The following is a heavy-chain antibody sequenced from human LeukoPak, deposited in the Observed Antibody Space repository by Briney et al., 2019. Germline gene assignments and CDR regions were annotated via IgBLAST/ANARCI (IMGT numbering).Heavy chain of an antibody. V-gene: IGHV3-23*01. CDR3: AKDQRSGEYDYGWGPFDI. Sequence: PGGSLRLSCEVSGFTFSNYAMNWVRQAPGKGLEWVSSMSASAGSAVYGDSVKGRFTISRVNVENTLYLQMNSLRADDTAIYYCAKDQRSGEYDYGWGPFDIWGQGTMVTVSS. CDR2: MSASAGSA. CDR1: GFTFSNYA. D-gene: IGHD3-10*01. J-gene: IGHJ3*02.